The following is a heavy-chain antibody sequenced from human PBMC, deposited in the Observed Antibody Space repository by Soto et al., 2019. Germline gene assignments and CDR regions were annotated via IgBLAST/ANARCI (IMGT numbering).Heavy chain of an antibody. CDR2: INHSGST. CDR3: ARDXTGGFLEWLCGYYAFDI. Sequence: SETLSLTCAVYGGSFSCYYWSWIRQPPGKGLEWIGEINHSGSTNYNPSLKSRVTISVDTSKNQFSLKLSSVTAADTAVYYCARDXTGGFLEWLCGYYAFDIWGQGTMVTVSS. CDR1: GGSFSCYY. J-gene: IGHJ3*02. V-gene: IGHV4-34*01. D-gene: IGHD3-3*01.